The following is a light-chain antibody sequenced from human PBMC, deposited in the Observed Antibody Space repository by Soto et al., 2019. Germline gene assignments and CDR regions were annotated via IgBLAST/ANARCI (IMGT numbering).Light chain of an antibody. CDR1: SSDVGGYDY. Sequence: QSALTQPASVSGSPGQSITISCTGSSSDVGGYDYVSWYQQHPGKAPKLMIYEVNNRPSGVSNCFSGSKSGNTASLTISGLQAEDEADYYCSSYTATSTVIFGGGTKLTVL. V-gene: IGLV2-14*01. CDR3: SSYTATSTVI. J-gene: IGLJ2*01. CDR2: EVN.